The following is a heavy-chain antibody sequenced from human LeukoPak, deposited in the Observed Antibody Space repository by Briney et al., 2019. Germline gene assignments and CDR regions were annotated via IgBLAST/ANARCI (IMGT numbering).Heavy chain of an antibody. CDR1: GYTFTGYY. V-gene: IGHV1-2*02. CDR2: INPNSGGT. Sequence: ASVKVSCKASGYTFTGYYMHWVRQAPGQGLEWMGWINPNSGGTNYAQKFQGRVTMTRDTSISTAYMELSRLRSDDTAVYYCARDHSGGFGVAGKVGFDPWGQGTLVTVSS. CDR3: ARDHSGGFGVAGKVGFDP. J-gene: IGHJ5*02. D-gene: IGHD3-3*01.